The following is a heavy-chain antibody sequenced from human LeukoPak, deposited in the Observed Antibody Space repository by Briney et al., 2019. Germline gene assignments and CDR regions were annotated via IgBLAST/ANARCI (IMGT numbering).Heavy chain of an antibody. V-gene: IGHV3-48*01. D-gene: IGHD3-3*01. CDR2: ISSSSTI. CDR1: GFTFSSYS. J-gene: IGHJ5*02. CDR3: ARDTIFGVHL. Sequence: GGSLRLSCAASGFTFSSYSINWVRQAPGKGLEWVSYISSSSTIYYADSVKGRFTISRDNAKNSLYLQMNSLRAEDTAVYYCARDTIFGVHLWGQGTLVTVSS.